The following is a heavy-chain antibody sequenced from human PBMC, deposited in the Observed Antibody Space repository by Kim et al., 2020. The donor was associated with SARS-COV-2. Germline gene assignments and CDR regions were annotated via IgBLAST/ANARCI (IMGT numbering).Heavy chain of an antibody. D-gene: IGHD4-17*01. V-gene: IGHV4-30-2*05. CDR3: ATEYGDYVPGAFDI. Sequence: NPSLKSRVTISVDTSKNQFSLKLSSVTAADTAVYDCATEYGDYVPGAFDIWGQGTMVTVSS. J-gene: IGHJ3*02.